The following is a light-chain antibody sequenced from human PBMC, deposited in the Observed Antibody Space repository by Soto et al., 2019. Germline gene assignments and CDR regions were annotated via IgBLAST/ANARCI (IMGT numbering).Light chain of an antibody. CDR3: QQLFDSPIT. J-gene: IGKJ5*01. CDR1: QVISTS. CDR2: AAS. Sequence: DIQLTQSPSFLSPSIGESVTITCRASQVISTSLAWYQVKPGKAPKLLIYAASTLESGVLSRFSSTVCGKEFSLTISSLQPEDFATYYCQQLFDSPITFGQGTRMEIK. V-gene: IGKV1-9*01.